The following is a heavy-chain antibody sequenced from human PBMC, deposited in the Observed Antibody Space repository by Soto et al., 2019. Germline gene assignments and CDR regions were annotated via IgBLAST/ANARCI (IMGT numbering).Heavy chain of an antibody. D-gene: IGHD1-1*01. CDR2: IYYDGSNE. CDR1: GFIFSEYG. V-gene: IGHV3-33*01. Sequence: QVQLVESGGAVVQPGRSLRLSCGASGFIFSEYGMHWVRQAPGKGLEWVAVIYYDGSNEHYSESVRGRFTISRDNSKNMLYLEMNSLRAEYTAIYYCARWWNDEEWVETMDVWGQGTTVTVSS. J-gene: IGHJ6*01. CDR3: ARWWNDEEWVETMDV.